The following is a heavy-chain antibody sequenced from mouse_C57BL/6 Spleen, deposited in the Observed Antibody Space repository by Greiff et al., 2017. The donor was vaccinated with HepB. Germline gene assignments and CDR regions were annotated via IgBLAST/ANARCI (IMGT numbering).Heavy chain of an antibody. CDR3: AREGITTGGFAY. Sequence: EVKLQESGPGLVKPSQSLSLTCSVTGYSITSGYYWNWIRQFPGNKLEWMGYISYDGSNNYNPSLKHRISITRDTSKNQFFLKLNSVTTEDTATYYCAREGITTGGFAYWGQGTLVTVSA. CDR2: ISYDGSN. J-gene: IGHJ3*01. CDR1: GYSITSGYY. V-gene: IGHV3-6*01. D-gene: IGHD2-4*01.